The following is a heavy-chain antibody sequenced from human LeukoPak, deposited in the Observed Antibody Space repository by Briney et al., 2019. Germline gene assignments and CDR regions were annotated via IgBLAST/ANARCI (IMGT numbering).Heavy chain of an antibody. J-gene: IGHJ4*02. CDR1: GYTFTGYY. Sequence: GASVKVSCKASGYTFTGYYMHWVRQAPGQGLEWMGWINPNSGSTNYAQKFQGRVTMTTDTSTSTAYMELRSLRSDDTAVYYCARGLLLWFGESKYYFDYWGQGTLVTVSS. V-gene: IGHV1-2*02. CDR2: INPNSGST. D-gene: IGHD3-10*01. CDR3: ARGLLLWFGESKYYFDY.